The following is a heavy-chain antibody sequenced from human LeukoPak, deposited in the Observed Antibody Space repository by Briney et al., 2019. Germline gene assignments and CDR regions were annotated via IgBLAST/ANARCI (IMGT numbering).Heavy chain of an antibody. CDR1: GGSISGSSYY. V-gene: IGHV4-39*01. CDR2: IYYSGST. Sequence: SETLSLTCPVSGGSISGSSYYWGWVRQPPGKGLEWIGSIYYSGSTYYKPSLKSLVTISVDTSKNQFSLKLSSLTAADTAVYYCARRDDSSGYHKIFDYWGQGTLVTVSS. J-gene: IGHJ4*02. CDR3: ARRDDSSGYHKIFDY. D-gene: IGHD3-22*01.